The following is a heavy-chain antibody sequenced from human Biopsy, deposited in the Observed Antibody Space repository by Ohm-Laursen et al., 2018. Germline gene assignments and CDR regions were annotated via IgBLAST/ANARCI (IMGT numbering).Heavy chain of an antibody. CDR2: IYYTGST. CDR1: GGSISSYY. J-gene: IGHJ2*01. CDR3: AGHAPSYSGSYWRYFDL. V-gene: IGHV4-59*08. Sequence: GTLSLTCTVSGGSISSYYWSWFRQPPGKGLEWLGYIYYTGSTNNNPSIKSRLTISVDTSMNHLSLRLTSVTAADTAVYYRAGHAPSYSGSYWRYFDLWGRGTLVTVSS. D-gene: IGHD1-26*01.